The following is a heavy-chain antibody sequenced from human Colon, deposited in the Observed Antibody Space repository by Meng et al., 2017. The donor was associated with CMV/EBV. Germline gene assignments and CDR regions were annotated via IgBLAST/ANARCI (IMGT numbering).Heavy chain of an antibody. CDR2: MNPLSGKT. V-gene: IGHV1-8*01. J-gene: IGHJ4*02. CDR3: ARGLLL. D-gene: IGHD2-15*01. CDR1: GYTFTRYD. Sequence: AEVKVSCEDSGYTFTRYDSNWVRQAAGQGLEWMGWMNPLSGKTAFAQKFQGRVSMTRNTSINVAYMEFNSLTSDDTAVYYCARGLLLWGQGTLVTVSS.